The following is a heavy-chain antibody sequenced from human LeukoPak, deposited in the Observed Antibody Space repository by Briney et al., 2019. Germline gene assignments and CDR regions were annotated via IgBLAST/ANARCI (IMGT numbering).Heavy chain of an antibody. CDR1: GFTFSNAW. D-gene: IGHD2-2*01. CDR2: ISGSGGST. V-gene: IGHV3-23*01. J-gene: IGHJ4*02. Sequence: GGSLRLSCAASGFTFSNAWMSWVRQAPGKGLEWVSAISGSGGSTYYADSVKGRFTISRDNSKNTLYLQMNSLRAEDTAVYYCAKVRNALPDYWGQGTLVTVSS. CDR3: AKVRNALPDY.